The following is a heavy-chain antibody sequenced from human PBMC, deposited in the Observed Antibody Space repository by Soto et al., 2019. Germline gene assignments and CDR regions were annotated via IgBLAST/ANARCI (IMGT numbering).Heavy chain of an antibody. CDR3: ARSPYYYDSSNYYGY. CDR1: GFTFSSYG. CDR2: ISSSSTTI. D-gene: IGHD3-22*01. J-gene: IGHJ4*02. Sequence: GGSLRLSCAASGFTFSSYGMNWVRQAPGKGLEWVSYISSSSTTIYYADSVRGRFTIFRDNAKNSLYLQLNSLRDEDTAVYYCARSPYYYDSSNYYGYWGQGTLVTVSS. V-gene: IGHV3-48*02.